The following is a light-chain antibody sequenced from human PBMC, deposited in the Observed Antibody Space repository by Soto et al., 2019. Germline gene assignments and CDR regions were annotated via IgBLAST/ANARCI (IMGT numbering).Light chain of an antibody. CDR3: QQYGSSPRT. CDR1: QSVSSY. V-gene: IGKV3-11*01. CDR2: DVS. J-gene: IGKJ1*01. Sequence: IVLTQSPPSLSLFPGERATLSCRASQSVSSYLAWYQQKPGQAPGLLIYDVSTRATGIPARFSGSGSRTDFILTISSLEPEDFAVYYCQQYGSSPRTFGQGAKVDIK.